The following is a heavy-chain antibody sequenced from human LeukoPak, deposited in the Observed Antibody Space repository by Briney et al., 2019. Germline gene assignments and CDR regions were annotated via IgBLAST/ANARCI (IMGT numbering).Heavy chain of an antibody. CDR2: IYYSGST. D-gene: IGHD5-12*01. CDR1: GGSISSSSYY. CDR3: ARDIVATISEYYYYYMDV. V-gene: IGHV4-39*07. J-gene: IGHJ6*03. Sequence: PSETLSLTCTVSGGSISSSSYYWGWIRQPPGKGLEWIGSIYYSGSTYYNPSLKSRVTISVDTSKNQFSLKLSSVTAADTAVYYCARDIVATISEYYYYYMDVWGKGTTVTVSS.